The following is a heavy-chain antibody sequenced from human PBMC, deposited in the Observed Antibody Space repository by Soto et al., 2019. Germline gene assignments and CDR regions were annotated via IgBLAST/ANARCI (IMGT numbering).Heavy chain of an antibody. CDR3: ARGPVGSGSHSAPFDY. CDR2: VYYSGST. J-gene: IGHJ4*02. D-gene: IGHD3-10*01. CDR1: GGSISSFH. Sequence: QVQLQESGPGLVKPSETLSLTCTVSGGSISSFHWSWIRQPPGKGLEWIGYVYYSGSTNYNPSLKGRVTMAVDTSKNPVLLKLNSVAAADTAVYFCARGPVGSGSHSAPFDYWGQGTLVTVAS. V-gene: IGHV4-59*01.